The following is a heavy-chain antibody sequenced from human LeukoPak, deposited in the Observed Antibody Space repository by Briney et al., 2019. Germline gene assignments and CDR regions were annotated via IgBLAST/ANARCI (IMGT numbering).Heavy chain of an antibody. D-gene: IGHD7-27*01. CDR3: ARGREYAWGY. V-gene: IGHV4-4*02. J-gene: IGHJ4*02. CDR1: GASISDNHW. Sequence: TSGTLSLTCAVSGASISDNHWCSWVRQPPGKGLEWIGEIYHSGSTNYNPSLKSRVTISVDKSKNQFSLRLNSVTAADTAVYYCARGREYAWGYWGQGTLVTVSS. CDR2: IYHSGST.